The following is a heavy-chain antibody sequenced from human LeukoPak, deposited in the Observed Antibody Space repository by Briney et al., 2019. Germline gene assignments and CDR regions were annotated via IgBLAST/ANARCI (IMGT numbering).Heavy chain of an antibody. Sequence: SGGSLRLSCAASGFTFSSYEMNWVRQAPGKGLEWVSYISSSGSTIYYADSVKGRFTISRDNAENSLYLQMNSLRAEDTAVYYCARGGAATGRFEYWGQGTLVTVSS. D-gene: IGHD1-26*01. CDR2: ISSSGSTI. J-gene: IGHJ4*02. V-gene: IGHV3-48*03. CDR3: ARGGAATGRFEY. CDR1: GFTFSSYE.